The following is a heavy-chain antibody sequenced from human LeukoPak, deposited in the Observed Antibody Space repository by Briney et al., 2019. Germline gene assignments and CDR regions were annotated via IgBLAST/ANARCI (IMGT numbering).Heavy chain of an antibody. CDR1: GYTFTSYY. Sequence: GASVKVPCKASGYTFTSYYMHWVRQAPGQGLAWMGIINPSGGSTSYTQKFQGRVTMTRDTSTSTVYMELSSLRSEDTAVYYCARGRYPHLDYWGQGTLVTVSS. D-gene: IGHD1-14*01. V-gene: IGHV1-46*01. J-gene: IGHJ4*02. CDR2: INPSGGST. CDR3: ARGRYPHLDY.